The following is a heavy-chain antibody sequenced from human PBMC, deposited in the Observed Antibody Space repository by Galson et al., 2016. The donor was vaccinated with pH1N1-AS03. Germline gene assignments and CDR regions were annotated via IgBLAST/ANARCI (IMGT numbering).Heavy chain of an antibody. V-gene: IGHV1-18*01. CDR2: ISSFNGYT. Sequence: SVKVPCKASGYTFTNYGVSWVRQAPGQGLEWMGGISSFNGYTTYAQKLQDRVTMTRDTSTSTAYMELRSLRSDDTAVYFCARDAAYYYGMDVWGQGTTVIVS. J-gene: IGHJ6*02. CDR3: ARDAAYYYGMDV. D-gene: IGHD6-25*01. CDR1: GYTFTNYG.